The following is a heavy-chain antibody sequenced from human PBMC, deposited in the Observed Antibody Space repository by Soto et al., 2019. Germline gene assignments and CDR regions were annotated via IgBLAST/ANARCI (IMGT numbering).Heavy chain of an antibody. V-gene: IGHV1-69*13. D-gene: IGHD2-21*02. CDR3: ARDSAYCGGDCYYEVAFDI. CDR2: IIPIFGTA. Sequence: ASVKVSCKSSGCTFSSYAISWVRQAPGQGLEWMGGIIPIFGTANYAQKFQGRVTITADESTSTAYMELSSLRSEDTAVYYCARDSAYCGGDCYYEVAFDIWGQGTRVTVSS. J-gene: IGHJ3*02. CDR1: GCTFSSYA.